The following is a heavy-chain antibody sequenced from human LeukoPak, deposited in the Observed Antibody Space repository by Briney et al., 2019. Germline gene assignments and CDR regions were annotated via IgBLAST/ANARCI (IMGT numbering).Heavy chain of an antibody. V-gene: IGHV3-20*04. CDR2: IYWNGGST. D-gene: IGHD1-26*01. J-gene: IGHJ4*02. CDR1: GFTFDDYA. CDR3: ARGVVGNY. Sequence: GGSLRLSCTASGFTFDDYAMSWVRQAPGKGLEWVSGIYWNGGSTGYADSVKGRFTISRDNAKNSLYLQMSGLRVEDTALYYCARGVVGNYWGQGTLVTASS.